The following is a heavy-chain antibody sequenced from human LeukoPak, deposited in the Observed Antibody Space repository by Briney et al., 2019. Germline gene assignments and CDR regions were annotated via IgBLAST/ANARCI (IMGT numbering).Heavy chain of an antibody. CDR2: ISSSGSTI. D-gene: IGHD3-22*01. CDR1: GVTFSSDW. CDR3: ARGHYYLRY. V-gene: IGHV3-11*01. Sequence: GGSLRLSCADSGVTFSSDWMSWIRQAPGKGLEWVSYISSSGSTIYYADSVKGRFTISRDNAKNSLSLQMNSLRAEDTAVYYCARGHYYLRYWGQGTLVTVSS. J-gene: IGHJ4*02.